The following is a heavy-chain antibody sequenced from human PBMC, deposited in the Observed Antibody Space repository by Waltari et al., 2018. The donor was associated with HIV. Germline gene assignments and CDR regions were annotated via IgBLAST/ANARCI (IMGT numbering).Heavy chain of an antibody. V-gene: IGHV1-3*01. CDR2: IKPDNCDT. J-gene: IGHJ3*02. CDR1: RSTFTSAA. Sequence: VQLVQPGAEVKKPAAYVTVSRKEYRSTFTSAAVHLAGPAPGQRPEWMGWIKPDNCDTGYSQKFQGSVTITTDKSARTAYMELSSLRSEDTAVYYLARDKPQTQILGVITGAFDIWGQGTEVTVSS. D-gene: IGHD1-26*01. CDR3: ARDKPQTQILGVITGAFDI.